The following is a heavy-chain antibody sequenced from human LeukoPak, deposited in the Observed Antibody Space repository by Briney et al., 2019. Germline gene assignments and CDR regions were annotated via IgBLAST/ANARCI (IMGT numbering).Heavy chain of an antibody. CDR1: GFTFSSYA. V-gene: IGHV3-23*01. Sequence: PGGSLRLSCAASGFTFSSYAMSWVRQAPGKGLEWVSVISGSGGSTYYADSVKGRFTISRDNSKDTLYLQMNSLRAEDTGTAVYYCAKDMGNRTPRSFDYWGQGTLVTVSS. CDR3: AKDMGNRTPRSFDY. J-gene: IGHJ4*02. CDR2: ISGSGGST. D-gene: IGHD1-14*01.